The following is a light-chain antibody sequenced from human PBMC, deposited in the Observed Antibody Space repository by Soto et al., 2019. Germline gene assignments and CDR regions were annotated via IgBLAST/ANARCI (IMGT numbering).Light chain of an antibody. V-gene: IGKV1-39*01. CDR2: AAS. CDR3: QQANSFPRT. Sequence: DIQMTQSPSSLSASVGDRVTITCRASQSISIFLNWFQQKPEKARKSLIYAASSLQSGVPSRFSGSGSGTDFTLTISSLQPEDFATYYGQQANSFPRTVGQGTKVDI. CDR1: QSISIF. J-gene: IGKJ1*01.